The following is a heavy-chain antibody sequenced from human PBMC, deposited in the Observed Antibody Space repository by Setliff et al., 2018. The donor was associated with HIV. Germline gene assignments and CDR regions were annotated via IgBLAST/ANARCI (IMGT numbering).Heavy chain of an antibody. D-gene: IGHD3-22*01. Sequence: SVKVSCKASGYTFTTYYIHWVRQAPGQGLEWMGGIIPILGIANYAQKFQGRVTITAVGSTSTAYMELSSLRSEDTAVYYCARDYSPTFYYYDSSGTFDYWGQGTLVTVSS. CDR2: IIPILGIA. J-gene: IGHJ4*02. V-gene: IGHV1-69*10. CDR3: ARDYSPTFYYYDSSGTFDY. CDR1: GYTFTTYY.